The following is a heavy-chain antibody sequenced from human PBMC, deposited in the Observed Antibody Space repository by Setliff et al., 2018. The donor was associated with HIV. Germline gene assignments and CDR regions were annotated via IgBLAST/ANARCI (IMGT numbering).Heavy chain of an antibody. CDR3: ARSTWTRFGGALTQLWPQRGAFDI. J-gene: IGHJ3*02. CDR2: INDSGTT. D-gene: IGHD5-18*01. CDR1: GGSFTGYY. V-gene: IGHV4-34*01. Sequence: SETLSLTCAVSGGSFTGYYWSWIRQTPGKGLEWIAEINDSGTTTSNPSLKSRVTISLDTPKNQFSLKLNSVTAADTAVYYCARSTWTRFGGALTQLWPQRGAFDIWSQGTKVTVS.